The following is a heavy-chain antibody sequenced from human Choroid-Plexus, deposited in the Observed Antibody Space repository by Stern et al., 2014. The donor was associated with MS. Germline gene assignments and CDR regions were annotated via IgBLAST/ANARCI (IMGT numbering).Heavy chain of an antibody. CDR3: ARDQRGITIFGVVTDYYYLGMDV. CDR1: GYIFTGYY. J-gene: IGHJ6*02. V-gene: IGHV1-2*02. Sequence: MQLVESGAEVKKPGASVKVSCKTSGYIFTGYYIHWVRQAPGQGLEWMAWINPHTGGTKYAQKFQGRVTMSRDTSISTAYVELSSLTSGDTAVYYCARDQRGITIFGVVTDYYYLGMDVWGQGTTVTVSS. CDR2: INPHTGGT. D-gene: IGHD3-3*01.